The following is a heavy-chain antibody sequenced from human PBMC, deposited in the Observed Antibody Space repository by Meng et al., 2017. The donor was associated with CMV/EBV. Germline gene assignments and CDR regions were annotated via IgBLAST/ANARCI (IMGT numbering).Heavy chain of an antibody. CDR1: GFTFSSYW. J-gene: IGHJ6*02. CDR3: ARDPRFPGV. CDR2: INQGGSEK. D-gene: IGHD3-3*01. Sequence: GESLKISCAASGFTFSSYWMSWVRQAPGKGLEWVANINQGGSEKYYVDSVKGRFTMSRDNAKNSLYLQMSSLTAEDTAVYYCARDPRFPGVWGQGTTVTVSS. V-gene: IGHV3-7*01.